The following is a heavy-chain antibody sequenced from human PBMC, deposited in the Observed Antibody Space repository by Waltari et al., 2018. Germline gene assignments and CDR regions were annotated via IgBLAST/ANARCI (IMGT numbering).Heavy chain of an antibody. Sequence: EVQLVESGGDLVQPGGSLRLSCAASGFPFSRCWMTWVRQAPGKGLEWVGNIQQNGSEKWYADSVRGRFTISRDNAMNSLYLQMNSLRVEDTAVYYCARDLVATPPWGQGTLVTVSS. CDR1: GFPFSRCW. CDR3: ARDLVATPP. D-gene: IGHD2-21*02. J-gene: IGHJ5*02. CDR2: IQQNGSEK. V-gene: IGHV3-7*01.